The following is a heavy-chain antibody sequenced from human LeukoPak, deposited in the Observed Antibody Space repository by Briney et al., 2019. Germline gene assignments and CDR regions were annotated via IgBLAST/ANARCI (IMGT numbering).Heavy chain of an antibody. D-gene: IGHD1-1*01. CDR1: GYSFTSYW. J-gene: IGHJ4*02. V-gene: IGHV5-10-1*01. Sequence: GEPLKISCKGSGYSFTSYWISWVRQMPGKGLEWMGRIDPSDSYTNYSPSFQGHVTISADKSISTAYLQWSSLKASDTAMYYCAMRYNSNNLDHWGQGTLVTVSS. CDR3: AMRYNSNNLDH. CDR2: IDPSDSYT.